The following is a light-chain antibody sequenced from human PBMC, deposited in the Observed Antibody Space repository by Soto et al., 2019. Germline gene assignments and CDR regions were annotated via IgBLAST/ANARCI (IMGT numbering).Light chain of an antibody. V-gene: IGKV3-15*01. Sequence: EMVMTQSPATLSVSPGEGATLSCRASQSVRTGLAWYQQKPGQAPRLLIYGASIRATGIPARFSGSGSGTEFTLTITSLQSEDFAVYYCQQYDDLWTFGQGTKVEIK. CDR3: QQYDDLWT. J-gene: IGKJ1*01. CDR2: GAS. CDR1: QSVRTG.